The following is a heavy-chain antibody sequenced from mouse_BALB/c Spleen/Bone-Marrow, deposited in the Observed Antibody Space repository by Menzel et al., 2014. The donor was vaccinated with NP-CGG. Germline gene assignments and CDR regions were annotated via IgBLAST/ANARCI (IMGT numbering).Heavy chain of an antibody. Sequence: QVQLQQSGAELVRPGASVKLSCKASGYTFTSYWMNWVKQRPEQGLEWIGRIDPYDSETHYNQKFKDKAILTVDKSSSPAYMQLSSLTSEDSAVYYCARRRGTMITTRDAMDYWGPGTSVTVSS. CDR1: GYTFTSYW. D-gene: IGHD2-4*01. V-gene: IGHV1-52*01. CDR3: ARRRGTMITTRDAMDY. CDR2: IDPYDSET. J-gene: IGHJ4*01.